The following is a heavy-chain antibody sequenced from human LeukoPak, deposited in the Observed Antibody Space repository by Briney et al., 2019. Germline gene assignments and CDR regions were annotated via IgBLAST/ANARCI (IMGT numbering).Heavy chain of an antibody. Sequence: SETLSLTCTVSGGSMSSYYWGWIRQPPGKGLEWIGSIYYSGSTYYNPSLKSRVTISVDTSKNQFSLKLSSVTAADTAVYYCARAPYDFWSGYVHFDYWGQGTLVTVSS. CDR1: GGSMSSYY. J-gene: IGHJ4*02. V-gene: IGHV4-39*07. D-gene: IGHD3-3*01. CDR2: IYYSGST. CDR3: ARAPYDFWSGYVHFDY.